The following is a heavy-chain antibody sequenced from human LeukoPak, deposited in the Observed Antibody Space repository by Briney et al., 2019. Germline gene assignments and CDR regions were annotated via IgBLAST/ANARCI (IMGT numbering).Heavy chain of an antibody. J-gene: IGHJ5*02. CDR3: ARGQCSGGSCYEAAYNWFDP. Sequence: ASVKVSCKASGYTFTDHYMHWVRQAPGQGLEWMGIINPVGGGTTYAQHFQGRVTMTRDTSASTAYMELSSLRSEDTAVYYCARGQCSGGSCYEAAYNWFDPWGQGTLVTVSS. V-gene: IGHV1-46*01. D-gene: IGHD2-15*01. CDR1: GYTFTDHY. CDR2: INPVGGGT.